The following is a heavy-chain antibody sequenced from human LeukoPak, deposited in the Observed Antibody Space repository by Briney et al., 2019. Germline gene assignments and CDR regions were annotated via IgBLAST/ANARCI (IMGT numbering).Heavy chain of an antibody. CDR2: INPSGGST. Sequence: GASVKVSCKASGYTFTSYYIHWVRQAPGQGLEWMGIINPSGGSTSCAQKFQGRVTMTRDTSTSTVYMELSSLRSEDTAVYYCAREIFTMVRGVITNFDYWGQGTLVTVSS. V-gene: IGHV1-46*01. CDR1: GYTFTSYY. CDR3: AREIFTMVRGVITNFDY. J-gene: IGHJ4*02. D-gene: IGHD3-10*01.